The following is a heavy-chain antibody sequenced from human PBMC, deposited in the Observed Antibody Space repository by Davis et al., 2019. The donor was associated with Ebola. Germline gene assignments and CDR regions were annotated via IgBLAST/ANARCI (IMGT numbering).Heavy chain of an antibody. D-gene: IGHD1-26*01. Sequence: ASVKVSCKASGGTFSSYAISWVRQAPGQGLEWMGIINPSGGSTSYAQKFQGRVTMTRDTSTSTVYMELSSLRSEDTAVYYCARDFYGIVGATWGQGTLVTVSS. CDR2: INPSGGST. CDR1: GGTFSSYA. CDR3: ARDFYGIVGAT. J-gene: IGHJ4*02. V-gene: IGHV1-46*01.